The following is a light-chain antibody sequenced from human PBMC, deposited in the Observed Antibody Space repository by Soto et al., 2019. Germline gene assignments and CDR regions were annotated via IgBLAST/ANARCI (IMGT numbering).Light chain of an antibody. CDR1: QSVNNN. V-gene: IGKV3-11*01. CDR3: QQRSDWPRLT. Sequence: EIVLTQSPATPSLSPGERATLSCRASQSVNNNFAWYQQKPGQAPRLLIYDISSRVTGIPARFSGSGSGTDFTLTISSLEPEDFAVYYCQQRSDWPRLTFGGGTKVEI. CDR2: DIS. J-gene: IGKJ4*01.